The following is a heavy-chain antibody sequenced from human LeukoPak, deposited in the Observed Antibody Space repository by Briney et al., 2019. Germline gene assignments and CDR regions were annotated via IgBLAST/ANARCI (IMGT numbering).Heavy chain of an antibody. Sequence: GGSLRLSCAASGFTFSSHWMNWVRQAPGKGLEWVANIKKDGSEKYYVDSVKGRFTTSSDNAKKSLYLQMNSLRAEDTAVYYCARGGALDIWGQGTLVTVSS. V-gene: IGHV3-7*01. CDR1: GFTFSSHW. J-gene: IGHJ3*02. CDR3: ARGGALDI. CDR2: IKKDGSEK.